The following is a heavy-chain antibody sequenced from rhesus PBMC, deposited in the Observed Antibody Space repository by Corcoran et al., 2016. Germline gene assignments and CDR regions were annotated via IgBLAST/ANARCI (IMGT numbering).Heavy chain of an antibody. V-gene: IGHV1-111*01. CDR1: GYTFTDYY. CDR3: ATGTVGVTLDV. Sequence: EVQLVQSGAEVKKPGASVKISCKASGYTFTDYYLHWVRPAPGKGIEWMGRIDPDDGEADYAQKFQDSVTITRDTSTDTAYMELSSLRSEDTAVYYCATGTVGVTLDVWGRGVLVTVSS. J-gene: IGHJ5-2*02. D-gene: IGHD4-29*01. CDR2: IDPDDGEA.